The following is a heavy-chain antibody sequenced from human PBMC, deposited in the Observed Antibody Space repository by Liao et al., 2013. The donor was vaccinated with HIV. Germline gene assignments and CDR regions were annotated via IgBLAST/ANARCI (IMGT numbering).Heavy chain of an antibody. CDR1: GGSFSGYY. D-gene: IGHD2-21*01. J-gene: IGHJ4*02. Sequence: QVQLQQWGAGLLKPSETLSLTCAVYGGSFSGYYWSWIRQPAGKGLEWIGRIYTSGSPNYNPSLQSRVTISVDTSKNQFSLKLSSVTAADMAVYYCARDPFSXGGDCHYYFDSWGQGTLVTVSS. CDR2: IYTSGSP. CDR3: ARDPFSXGGDCHYYFDS. V-gene: IGHV4-59*10.